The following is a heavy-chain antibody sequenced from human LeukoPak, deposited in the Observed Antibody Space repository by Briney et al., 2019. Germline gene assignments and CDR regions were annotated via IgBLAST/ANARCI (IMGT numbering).Heavy chain of an antibody. J-gene: IGHJ1*01. D-gene: IGHD2-21*02. CDR2: IKPDGSEK. CDR3: ATKAYCGGDCHSRYFQH. Sequence: GGSLRLSCAASGFSFSYYWKSWVRQAPGKGLEWVANIKPDGSEKYYVDSVKGRFTISRDNAKNSLYLEMNNLGAEDTAVYYCATKAYCGGDCHSRYFQHWGQGTLVTVSS. CDR1: GFSFSYYW. V-gene: IGHV3-7*03.